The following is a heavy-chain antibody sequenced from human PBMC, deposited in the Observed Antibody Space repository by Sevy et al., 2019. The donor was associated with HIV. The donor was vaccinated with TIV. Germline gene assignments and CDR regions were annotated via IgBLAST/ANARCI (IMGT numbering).Heavy chain of an antibody. CDR3: ASVRPCGGDCYFFDA. Sequence: ASVKVSCKASGGTLNNYGMNWVRQAPGQGLEWMGGIIPSVGIASYAQKIKGRVAISADTSTSTLYLEVGRLRSDDTAVYFCASVRPCGGDCYFFDAWGQGTLVTVSS. CDR1: GGTLNNYG. CDR2: IIPSVGIA. D-gene: IGHD2-21*02. V-gene: IGHV1-69*10. J-gene: IGHJ4*02.